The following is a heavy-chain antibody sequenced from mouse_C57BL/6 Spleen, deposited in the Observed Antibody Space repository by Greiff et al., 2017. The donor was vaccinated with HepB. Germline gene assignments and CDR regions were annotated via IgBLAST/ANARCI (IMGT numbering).Heavy chain of an antibody. CDR3: ARGTGWFAY. J-gene: IGHJ3*01. V-gene: IGHV3-6*01. Sequence: VQLQQSGPGLVKPSQSLSLTCSVTGYSITSGYYWNWIRQFPGNKLEWMGYISYDGSNNYNPSLKNRISITRDTSKNQFFLKLNSVTTEDTATYYCARGTGWFAYWGQGTLVTVSA. CDR2: ISYDGSN. D-gene: IGHD3-3*01. CDR1: GYSITSGYY.